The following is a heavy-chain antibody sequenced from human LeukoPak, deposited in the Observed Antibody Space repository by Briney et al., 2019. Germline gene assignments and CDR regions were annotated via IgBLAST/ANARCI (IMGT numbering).Heavy chain of an antibody. CDR2: IQYDGSNE. J-gene: IGHJ6*03. D-gene: IGHD1-1*01. CDR3: AKGGYQVQQYYMDV. CDR1: GFTFSSYG. Sequence: GGSLRLSCAASGFTFSSYGMHWVRQAPGKGLEWVAYIQYDGSNEQYADSVKGRFSISRDSSKNILYLQMNSLRTEDTTMYYCAKGGYQVQQYYMDVWGKGTTVTISS. V-gene: IGHV3-30*02.